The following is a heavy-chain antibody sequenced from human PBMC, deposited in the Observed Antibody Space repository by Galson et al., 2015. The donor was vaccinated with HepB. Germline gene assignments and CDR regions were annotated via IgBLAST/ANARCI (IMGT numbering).Heavy chain of an antibody. CDR1: GFTFSSYA. CDR3: ARDEALTDKEGYFDL. V-gene: IGHV3-30*04. J-gene: IGHJ2*01. D-gene: IGHD1-14*01. Sequence: SLRLSCAASGFTFSSYAMHWVRQAPGKGLEWVAVISYDGSNKYYADSVKGRFTISRDNSKNTLYLQMNSLRAEDTAVYYCARDEALTDKEGYFDLWGRGTLVTVSS. CDR2: ISYDGSNK.